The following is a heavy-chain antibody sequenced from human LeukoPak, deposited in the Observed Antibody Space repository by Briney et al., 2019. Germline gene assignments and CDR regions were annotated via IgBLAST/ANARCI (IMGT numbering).Heavy chain of an antibody. V-gene: IGHV4-59*02. D-gene: IGHD1-26*01. Sequence: SETLSLTCTVPGGFVGRYFWSWIRQPPGKGLEWIGYMYYSGSTNYNPSLKSRVTISIDTSKNQFSLQLRSVTAADTAVYYCARLDNGRGAFAYWGQGTLVTVSS. J-gene: IGHJ4*02. CDR2: MYYSGST. CDR1: GGFVGRYF. CDR3: ARLDNGRGAFAY.